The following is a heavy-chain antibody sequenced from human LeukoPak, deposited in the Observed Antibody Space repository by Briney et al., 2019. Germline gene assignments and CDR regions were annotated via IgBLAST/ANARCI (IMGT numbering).Heavy chain of an antibody. CDR1: GFTFSYFE. Sequence: GGSLRLSCAASGFTFSYFEMNWVRQAPGKGLEWISYISTSGASTYYADSVKGRFTVSRDNAKNSMFLRMDTLRADDTAVYYCARERGYNYGYSGYYDQWGQGILVTVSS. CDR3: ARERGYNYGYSGYYDQ. V-gene: IGHV3-48*03. CDR2: ISTSGAST. J-gene: IGHJ4*02. D-gene: IGHD5-18*01.